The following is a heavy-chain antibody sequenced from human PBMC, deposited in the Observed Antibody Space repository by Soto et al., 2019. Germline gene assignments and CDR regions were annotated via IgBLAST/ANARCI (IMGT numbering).Heavy chain of an antibody. CDR2: ISNAGSGNT. CDR1: GYPFPSFE. CDR3: ARESNHYQDFFQN. Sequence: ASVKVSCKTSGYPFPSFEVHWIRQAPGQRPEWMGGISNAGSGNTKYSQKFQDRLTIAGDKRATTVYMALSSLTSEDAATYYCARESNHYQDFFQNWGQGTQVTVSS. V-gene: IGHV1-3*01. D-gene: IGHD2-2*01. J-gene: IGHJ4*02.